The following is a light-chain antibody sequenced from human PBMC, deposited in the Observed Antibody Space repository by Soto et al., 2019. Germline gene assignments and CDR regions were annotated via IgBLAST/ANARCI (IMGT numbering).Light chain of an antibody. V-gene: IGLV2-8*01. J-gene: IGLJ2*01. CDR3: SSYAGSNNVI. CDR1: SSDVGGYDY. CDR2: EVN. Sequence: QSALTQPTSASGSPGQSVTISCTGTSSDVGGYDYVSWYQQHPGKAPKLIIYEVNKRPSGVPDRFSGSKSGNTASLTVSGLQAEDEADYYCSSYAGSNNVIFGGGTKLTVL.